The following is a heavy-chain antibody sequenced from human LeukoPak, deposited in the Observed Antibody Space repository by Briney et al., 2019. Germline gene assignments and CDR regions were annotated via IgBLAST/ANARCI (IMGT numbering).Heavy chain of an antibody. V-gene: IGHV4-4*07. Sequence: SETLSLTCTVSGGSISSYYWSWIRQPAGKGLEWIGRVYTNGSTNYNPSLKSRVTMSVDTSKNQLSLKLSSVTAADTAVYYCARDQTYCSSTSCPFDYWGQGTLVTVSS. CDR2: VYTNGST. CDR3: ARDQTYCSSTSCPFDY. CDR1: GGSISSYY. D-gene: IGHD2-2*01. J-gene: IGHJ4*02.